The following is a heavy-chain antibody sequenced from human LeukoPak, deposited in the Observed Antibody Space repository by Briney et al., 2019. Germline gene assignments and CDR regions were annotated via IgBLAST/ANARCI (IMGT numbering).Heavy chain of an antibody. CDR3: ARHGPYLGRLGWFDP. V-gene: IGHV4-61*08. D-gene: IGHD1-26*01. CDR2: IYYTGST. J-gene: IGHJ5*02. CDR1: GGSISSGDYY. Sequence: PSQTLSLTCSVSGGSISSGDYYWSWIRQPPGKGLEWIGYIYYTGSTNYNPSLKSRVTISVDTSKNQFSLNLSSVTAADTAVYYCARHGPYLGRLGWFDPWGQGTLVTVSS.